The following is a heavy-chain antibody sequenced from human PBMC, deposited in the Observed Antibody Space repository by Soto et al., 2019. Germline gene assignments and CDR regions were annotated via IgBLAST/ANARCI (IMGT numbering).Heavy chain of an antibody. V-gene: IGHV1-18*01. J-gene: IGHJ4*02. Sequence: ASVKVACKASGYTFTSYGVSWVRQAPGQGLEWMGWISAYNGNTNYAQKLQGRVTMTTDTSTSTAYMELRSLRSDDTAVYYCARDLAAGTCDYWDQGTLVTVSS. CDR1: GYTFTSYG. CDR2: ISAYNGNT. CDR3: ARDLAAGTCDY. D-gene: IGHD6-13*01.